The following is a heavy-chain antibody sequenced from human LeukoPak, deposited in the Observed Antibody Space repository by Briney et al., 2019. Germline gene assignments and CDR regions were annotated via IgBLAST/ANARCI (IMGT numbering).Heavy chain of an antibody. V-gene: IGHV1-69*13. CDR1: GGTFSSYT. J-gene: IGHJ3*02. CDR3: ARGWQLGGDLGDAFDI. Sequence: SVKVSCKTSGGTFSSYTITWVRPAPGQGREWMGGFIPIFGTTNYAQKFQGRVTITAVESTSTAYMELSSLRSEDTAVYYCARGWQLGGDLGDAFDIWGRGTMVTVSS. CDR2: FIPIFGTT. D-gene: IGHD2-21*01.